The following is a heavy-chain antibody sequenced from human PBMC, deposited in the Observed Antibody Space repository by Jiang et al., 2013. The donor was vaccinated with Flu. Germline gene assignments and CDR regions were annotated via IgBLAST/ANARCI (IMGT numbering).Heavy chain of an antibody. CDR2: ISYDGSNK. CDR1: GFTFSSYA. CDR3: ARERATRAVVVITALDY. D-gene: IGHD3-22*01. Sequence: LLESGGGVVQPGRSLRLSCAASGFTFSSYAMHWVRQAPGKGLEWVAVISYDGSNKYYADSVKGRFTISRDNSKNTLYLQMNSLRAEDTAVYYCARERATRAVVVITALDYWGQGTLVTVSS. J-gene: IGHJ4*02. V-gene: IGHV3-30-3*01.